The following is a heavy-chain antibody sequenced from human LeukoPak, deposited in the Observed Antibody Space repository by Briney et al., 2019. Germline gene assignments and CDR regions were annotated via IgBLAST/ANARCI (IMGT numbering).Heavy chain of an antibody. Sequence: SETLSLTCTVSGGSISSGDYYWSWIRQPPGKGLEWIGYIYYSGSTYYNPSLKSRVTISVDTSKNPFSLKLSSVTAADTAVYYCARDDSEIAGTNAFDIWGQGTMVTVSS. V-gene: IGHV4-30-4*08. CDR2: IYYSGST. D-gene: IGHD3-22*01. J-gene: IGHJ3*02. CDR3: ARDDSEIAGTNAFDI. CDR1: GGSISSGDYY.